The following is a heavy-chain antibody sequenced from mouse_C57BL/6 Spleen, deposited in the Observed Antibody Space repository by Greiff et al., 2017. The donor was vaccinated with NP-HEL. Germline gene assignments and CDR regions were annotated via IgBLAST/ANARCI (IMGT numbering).Heavy chain of an antibody. D-gene: IGHD4-1*01. CDR3: ARSSNCGYFDY. J-gene: IGHJ2*01. CDR2: IYPGDGDT. CDR1: GYAFSSYW. V-gene: IGHV1-80*01. Sequence: QVQLKESGAELVKPGASVKISCKASGYAFSSYWMNWVKQRPGKGLEWIGQIYPGDGDTNYNGKFKGKATLTADKSSSTAYMQLSSLTSEDSAVYFCARSSNCGYFDYWGQGTTLTVSS.